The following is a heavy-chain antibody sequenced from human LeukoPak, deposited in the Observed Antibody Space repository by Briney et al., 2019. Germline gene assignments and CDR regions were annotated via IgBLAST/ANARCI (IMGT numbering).Heavy chain of an antibody. CDR2: IYTSGST. Sequence: SETLSLTCTVSGGSISSGSYYWSWIRQPAGKGLEWIGRIYTSGSTNYNPSLKSRVTISVDTSKNRFSLKLSSVTAADTAVYYCARGLWPSYAFDIWGQGTMVTVSS. D-gene: IGHD2-21*01. CDR1: GGSISSGSYY. J-gene: IGHJ3*02. CDR3: ARGLWPSYAFDI. V-gene: IGHV4-61*02.